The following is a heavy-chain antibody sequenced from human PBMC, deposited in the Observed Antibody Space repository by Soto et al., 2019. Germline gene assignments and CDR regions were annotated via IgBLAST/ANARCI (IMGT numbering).Heavy chain of an antibody. D-gene: IGHD2-21*02. CDR1: GGSISSSSYY. J-gene: IGHJ6*02. V-gene: IGHV4-39*01. CDR3: ARLRKVVTATSSYYYYYGMDV. CDR2: IYYSGST. Sequence: QLQLQESGPGLVKPSETLSLTCTVSGGSISSSSYYWGWIRQPPGKGLEWIGSIYYSGSTYYNPSLKSLVTISVDTSKTQFSLKLSSVTAADTAVYYCARLRKVVTATSSYYYYYGMDVWGQGTTVTVSS.